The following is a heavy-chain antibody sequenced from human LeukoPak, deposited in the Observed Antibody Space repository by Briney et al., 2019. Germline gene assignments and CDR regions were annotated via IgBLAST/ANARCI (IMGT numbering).Heavy chain of an antibody. D-gene: IGHD5-12*01. V-gene: IGHV1-18*01. Sequence: ASVKVSCKSDDYRLATYGISWVRQAPGKGLEWMGWISAHNGKTQFAPKFHDRVTMTTDIATTTGYLNLANLTSDDTAVYYCARAKNPEQWLRYWGQGTLVTVSS. CDR3: ARAKNPEQWLRY. CDR2: ISAHNGKT. J-gene: IGHJ4*02. CDR1: DYRLATYG.